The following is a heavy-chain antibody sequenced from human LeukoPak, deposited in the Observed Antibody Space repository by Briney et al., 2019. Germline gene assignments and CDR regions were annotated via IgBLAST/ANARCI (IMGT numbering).Heavy chain of an antibody. CDR3: VRRCSGWCLDY. Sequence: PGGSLRLSCSVSGFTFSDYAFNWVRQAPGKGLKYVSAISSNGGGTYYADSVKGRFTISRDNSKNTLYLQMSSLGSEDTAVYYCVRRCSGWCLDYWGQGTLVVVPS. J-gene: IGHJ4*02. V-gene: IGHV3-64D*06. CDR1: GFTFSDYA. D-gene: IGHD6-19*01. CDR2: ISSNGGGT.